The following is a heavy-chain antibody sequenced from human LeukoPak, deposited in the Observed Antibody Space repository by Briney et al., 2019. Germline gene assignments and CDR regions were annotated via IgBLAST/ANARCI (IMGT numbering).Heavy chain of an antibody. CDR1: GFTFSSYA. V-gene: IGHV3-23*01. J-gene: IGHJ4*02. D-gene: IGHD5-24*01. CDR2: ISGSGGST. Sequence: PGGSLRLSCAACGFTFSSYALSWVRQAPGKGLEWVSAISGSGGSTYYADSVKGRFTISRDNSKNTLYLQMNSLRAEDTAVYYCAKRQMATKTFDYWGQGTLVTVSS. CDR3: AKRQMATKTFDY.